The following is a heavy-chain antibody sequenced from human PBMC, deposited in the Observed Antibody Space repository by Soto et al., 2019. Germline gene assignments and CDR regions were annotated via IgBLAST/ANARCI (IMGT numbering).Heavy chain of an antibody. CDR2: ISGSGGST. D-gene: IGHD3-9*01. V-gene: IGHV3-23*01. CDR3: AKGGYDILTGYYGTTMEFYYYYMDV. Sequence: PGGSLRLSCAASGFTFSSYAMSWVRQAPGKGLEWVSAISGSGGSTYYADSVKGRFTISRDNSKNTLYLQMNSLRAEDTAVYYCAKGGYDILTGYYGTTMEFYYYYMDVWGKGTTVTVSS. CDR1: GFTFSSYA. J-gene: IGHJ6*03.